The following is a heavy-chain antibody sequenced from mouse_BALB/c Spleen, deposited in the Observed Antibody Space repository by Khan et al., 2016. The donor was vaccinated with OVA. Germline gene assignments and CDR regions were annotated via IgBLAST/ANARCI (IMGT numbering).Heavy chain of an antibody. CDR1: GFSLSSSGMG. J-gene: IGHJ4*01. D-gene: IGHD2-3*01. CDR3: ARSRWLHSFVMDY. V-gene: IGHV8-12*01. CDR2: IYWDDDK. Sequence: QVTLKESGPGLLQPSQTLSLTCSFSGFSLSSSGMGVSWIRQPSGKGLEWLAHIYWDDDKRYNPSLKSRLTVSKDTSRNQQFLNITSVATAEIATDYCARSRWLHSFVMDYWGQGTSVIVSS.